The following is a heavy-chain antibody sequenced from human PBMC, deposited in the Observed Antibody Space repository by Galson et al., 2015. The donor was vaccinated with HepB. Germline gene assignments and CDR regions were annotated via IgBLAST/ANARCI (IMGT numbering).Heavy chain of an antibody. D-gene: IGHD5-18*01. J-gene: IGHJ6*02. V-gene: IGHV3-21*01. CDR3: ARDLWGYSFNGMDV. Sequence: SLRLSCAASGFTFSSYSMNWVRQAPGKGLEWVSSISSSSSYIYYADSVKGRFTISRDNAKNSLYLQMNSLRAEDTAVYYCARDLWGYSFNGMDVWGQGTTVTVSS. CDR1: GFTFSSYS. CDR2: ISSSSSYI.